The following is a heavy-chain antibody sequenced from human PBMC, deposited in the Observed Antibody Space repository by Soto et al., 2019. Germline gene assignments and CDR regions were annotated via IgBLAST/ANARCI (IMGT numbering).Heavy chain of an antibody. CDR1: GFNFRGYS. CDR2: IKGEADGGTT. J-gene: IGHJ4*02. D-gene: IGHD3-22*01. V-gene: IGHV3-15*01. Sequence: PGGSLRLSCAASGFNFRGYSMNWVRQAPGKGLEWVGRIKGEADGGTTDYAAPVKGRITISRDHSKDTLYLHMNSLKTEDTAVYYCTTGLSNGYYNFDYWGQGTPVTVPQ. CDR3: TTGLSNGYYNFDY.